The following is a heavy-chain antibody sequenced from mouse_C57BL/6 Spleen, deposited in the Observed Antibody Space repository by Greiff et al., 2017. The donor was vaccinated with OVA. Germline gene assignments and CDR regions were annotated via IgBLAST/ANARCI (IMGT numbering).Heavy chain of an antibody. CDR3: ARSPITTVVAPYYYAMDY. CDR1: GYTFTSYW. V-gene: IGHV1-72*01. D-gene: IGHD1-1*01. CDR2: IDPNSGGT. J-gene: IGHJ4*01. Sequence: QSGAELVKPGASVKLSCKASGYTFTSYWMHWVKQRPGRGLEWIGRIDPNSGGTKYNEKFKSKATLTVDKPSSTAYMQLSSLTSEDSAVYYCARSPITTVVAPYYYAMDYWGQGTSVTVSS.